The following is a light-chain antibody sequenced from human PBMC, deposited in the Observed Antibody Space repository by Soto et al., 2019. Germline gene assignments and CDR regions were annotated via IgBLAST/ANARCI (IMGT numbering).Light chain of an antibody. Sequence: HSALTQPPSASGSPGQSVTICCTGTSSDVGNYNLVSWYQQHPGQAPKLMIYEVTVRPSGVPDRFSGSKSGNTASLTVYGLQAEDEADYYCTSFAGNNNFYVFGTGTKVTVL. CDR1: SSDVGNYNL. J-gene: IGLJ1*01. V-gene: IGLV2-8*01. CDR3: TSFAGNNNFYV. CDR2: EVT.